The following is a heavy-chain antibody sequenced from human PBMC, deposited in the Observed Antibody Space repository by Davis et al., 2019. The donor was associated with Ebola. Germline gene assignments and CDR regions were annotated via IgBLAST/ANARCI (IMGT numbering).Heavy chain of an antibody. CDR3: ARSPPAAPGDLYYYYGMDV. V-gene: IGHV4-39*07. Sequence: SETLSLTCTVSGGSISSSNYYWGWNRQPPGKGLEWIGSIYYSGSTYYNPSLKSRVTISVDTSKNQFSLKLSSVTAADTAVYYCARSPPAAPGDLYYYYGMDVWGQGTTVTVSS. CDR1: GGSISSSNYY. J-gene: IGHJ6*02. CDR2: IYYSGST. D-gene: IGHD7-27*01.